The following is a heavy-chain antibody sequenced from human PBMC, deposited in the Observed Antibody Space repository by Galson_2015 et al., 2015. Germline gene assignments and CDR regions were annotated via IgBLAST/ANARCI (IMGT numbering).Heavy chain of an antibody. CDR1: GFTFSSYA. CDR2: ISYDGSNK. Sequence: SLRLSCAASGFTFSSYAMHWVRQAPGKGLEWVAVISYDGSNKYYADSVKGRFTISRDNSKNTPYLQMNSLRAEDTAVYYCARERGYSYDTWGQGTLVTVSS. J-gene: IGHJ5*02. D-gene: IGHD5-18*01. V-gene: IGHV3-30-3*01. CDR3: ARERGYSYDT.